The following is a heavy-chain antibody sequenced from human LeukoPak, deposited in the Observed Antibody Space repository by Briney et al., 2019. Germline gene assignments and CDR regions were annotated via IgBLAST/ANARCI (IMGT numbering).Heavy chain of an antibody. CDR2: IYTSGST. J-gene: IGHJ5*02. V-gene: IGHV4-4*07. CDR1: GGSISSYY. D-gene: IGHD6-13*01. CDR3: ARDYKEGHSSSWFFNWFDP. Sequence: SETLSLTCTVSGGSISSYYWSWIRQPAGKGLEWIGRIYTSGSTNYNPSLKSRVTMSVDTSKNQFSLKLSSVTAADTAVYYCARDYKEGHSSSWFFNWFDPWGQGTLVTVSS.